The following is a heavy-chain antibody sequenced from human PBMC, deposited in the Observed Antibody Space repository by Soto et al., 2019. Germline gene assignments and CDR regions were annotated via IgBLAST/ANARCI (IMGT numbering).Heavy chain of an antibody. CDR1: GGSISSYY. CDR2: IYYSGST. J-gene: IGHJ4*02. CDR3: ARDREYYFDY. Sequence: PSETLSLTCTVSGGSISSYYWIWIRQPPGKGLEWIGYIYYSGSTNYNPSLKSRVTISVDTSKNQFSLKLSSVTAADTAVYYCARDREYYFDYWGQGTLVTVSS. V-gene: IGHV4-59*01.